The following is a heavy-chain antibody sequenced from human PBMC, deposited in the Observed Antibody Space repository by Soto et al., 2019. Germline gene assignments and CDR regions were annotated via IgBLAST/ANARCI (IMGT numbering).Heavy chain of an antibody. J-gene: IGHJ4*02. V-gene: IGHV1-18*01. CDR3: ARAFGRHSSGWPSDY. CDR1: GYTFTSYG. Sequence: ASVKVSCKASGYTFTSYGISWVRQAPGQGLEWMGWISAYNGNTNYAQKLQGRVTMTTDTSTSTAYMELRSLRSDDTAVYYCARAFGRHSSGWPSDYWGQGTLVTVSS. D-gene: IGHD6-19*01. CDR2: ISAYNGNT.